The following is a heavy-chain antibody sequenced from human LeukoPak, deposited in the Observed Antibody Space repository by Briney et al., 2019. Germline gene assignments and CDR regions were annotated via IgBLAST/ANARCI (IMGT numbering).Heavy chain of an antibody. Sequence: GGSLRLSCAAYGFTFSSYSMNWVRQAPGKGLEWVSYISSSSSYIYYADSVKGGITISRDNAKNSLYLQMNSLRAEDTAVYYCASNGDFWGVYVLDSYYYGMDVWGQGTTVTVS. V-gene: IGHV3-21*01. CDR3: ASNGDFWGVYVLDSYYYGMDV. D-gene: IGHD3-3*01. CDR1: GFTFSSYS. CDR2: ISSSSSYI. J-gene: IGHJ6*02.